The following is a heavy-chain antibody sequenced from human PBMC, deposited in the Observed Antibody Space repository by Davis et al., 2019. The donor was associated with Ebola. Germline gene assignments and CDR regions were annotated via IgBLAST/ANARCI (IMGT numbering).Heavy chain of an antibody. CDR3: AKGRSGWYLDY. D-gene: IGHD6-19*01. Sequence: GESLKISCAASGFTFDDYTMHWVRQAPGKGLEWVSLISWDGGSTYYADSVKGRFTISRDNSKNSLYLQMNSLRTEDTALYYCAKGRSGWYLDYWGQGTLVTVSS. CDR1: GFTFDDYT. J-gene: IGHJ4*02. V-gene: IGHV3-43*01. CDR2: ISWDGGST.